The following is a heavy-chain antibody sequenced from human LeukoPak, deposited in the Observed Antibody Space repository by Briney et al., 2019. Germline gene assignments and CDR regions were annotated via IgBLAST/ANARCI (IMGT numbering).Heavy chain of an antibody. D-gene: IGHD5-18*01. CDR2: IKQDGSAK. Sequence: PGGSLRLSCAASGFTFSSYWMNWVRQAPGKGLEWVANIKQDGSAKNYVDSVKGRFTISRDNAKNSLYLAMNNVRAEDTAVYYCAGGEGYIATNWGQGTLVTVSS. CDR3: AGGEGYIATN. J-gene: IGHJ4*02. CDR1: GFTFSSYW. V-gene: IGHV3-7*04.